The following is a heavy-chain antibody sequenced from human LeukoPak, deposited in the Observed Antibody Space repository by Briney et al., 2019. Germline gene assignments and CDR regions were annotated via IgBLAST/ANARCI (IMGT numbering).Heavy chain of an antibody. CDR1: GGTFISYA. J-gene: IGHJ4*02. V-gene: IGHV1-69*04. CDR3: ATTYYYDSSGYYPSFDY. Sequence: ASVKVSCKASGGTFISYAISWVRQAPGQGLEWMGRIIPILGIANYAQKFQGRVTITADKSTSTAYMELSSLRSEDTAVYYCATTYYYDSSGYYPSFDYWGQGTLVTVSS. CDR2: IIPILGIA. D-gene: IGHD3-22*01.